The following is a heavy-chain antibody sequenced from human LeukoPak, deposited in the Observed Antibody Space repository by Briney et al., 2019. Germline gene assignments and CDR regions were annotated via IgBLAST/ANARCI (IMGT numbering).Heavy chain of an antibody. CDR3: ARGAVTADAFDI. Sequence: KPSETLSLTCAVHGGSFSGYYWSWIRQPPGKGLEWIGEINHSGSTNYNPSLKSRVTISVDTSKNQFSLQLSSVTAADAAVYYCARGAVTADAFDIWGQGTMVTVSS. D-gene: IGHD4-17*01. V-gene: IGHV4-34*01. J-gene: IGHJ3*02. CDR2: INHSGST. CDR1: GGSFSGYY.